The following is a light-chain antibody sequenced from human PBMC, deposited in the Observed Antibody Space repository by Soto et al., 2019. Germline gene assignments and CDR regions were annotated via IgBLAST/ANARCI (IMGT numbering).Light chain of an antibody. CDR3: SSYTTSNTRQIV. Sequence: SVLPQPASVSVSPGQSITISCTGTSSDVGGYNYVSWCQHPPGKAPKLIIYDVSNRPSGVSIRFSGSKSDNTASLTISGLQPEDEADYHCSSYTTSNTRQIVFGTGTKV. V-gene: IGLV2-14*03. CDR1: SSDVGGYNY. CDR2: DVS. J-gene: IGLJ1*01.